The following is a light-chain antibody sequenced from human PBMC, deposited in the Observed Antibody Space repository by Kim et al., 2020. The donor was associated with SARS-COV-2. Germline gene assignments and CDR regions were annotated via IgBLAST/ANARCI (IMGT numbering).Light chain of an antibody. J-gene: IGKJ4*01. V-gene: IGKV1-5*03. CDR3: QQYNGYPLT. Sequence: DIQMTQSPSTLSASVGDRVTITCRASQSVNSLLAWYQQKPGKAPKLLIYKASSLESGVPSRFSGSGSGTEFTLTISSLQPDDFATYYCQQYNGYPLTFGGGTKVDIK. CDR2: KAS. CDR1: QSVNSL.